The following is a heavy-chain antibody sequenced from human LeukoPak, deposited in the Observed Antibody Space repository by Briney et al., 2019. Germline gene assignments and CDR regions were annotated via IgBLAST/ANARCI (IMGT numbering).Heavy chain of an antibody. CDR1: GYSFTSYW. CDR2: IYPGDSDT. D-gene: IGHD5-18*01. V-gene: IGHV5-51*01. Sequence: GASLKISCKGSGYSFTSYWIGWVRQMPGKGLEWMGIIYPGDSDTRYSPSFQGQVTISADKSISTAYLQWSSLKASDTAMYYCARHGIQLWSPFDYWGQGTLVTVSS. CDR3: ARHGIQLWSPFDY. J-gene: IGHJ4*02.